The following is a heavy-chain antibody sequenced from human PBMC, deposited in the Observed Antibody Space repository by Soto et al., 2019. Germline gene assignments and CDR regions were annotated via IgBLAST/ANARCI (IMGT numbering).Heavy chain of an antibody. CDR3: AKDRLSSGWTNLFDP. CDR1: GFTFSSYA. J-gene: IGHJ5*02. CDR2: ISGSGGST. Sequence: GGSLRLSCAASGFTFSSYAMSWVRQAPGKGLEWVSAISGSGGSTYYADSVKGRFTISRDNSKNTLYLQMNSLRAGDTAVYYCAKDRLSSGWTNLFDPWGQVTMVTFSS. V-gene: IGHV3-23*01. D-gene: IGHD6-19*01.